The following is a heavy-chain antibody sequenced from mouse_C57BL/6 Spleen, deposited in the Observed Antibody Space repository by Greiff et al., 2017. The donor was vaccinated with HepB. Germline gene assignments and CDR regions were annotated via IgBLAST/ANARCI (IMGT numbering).Heavy chain of an antibody. CDR1: GFTFSDYG. CDR2: ISSGSSTI. Sequence: EVKVVESGGGLVKPGGSLKLSCAASGFTFSDYGMHWVRQAPEKGLEWVAYISSGSSTIYYADTVKGRFTISRDNAKNTLFLQMTSLRSEDTAMYYCATLLSYYYAMDYWGQGTSVTVSS. J-gene: IGHJ4*01. CDR3: ATLLSYYYAMDY. D-gene: IGHD2-1*01. V-gene: IGHV5-17*01.